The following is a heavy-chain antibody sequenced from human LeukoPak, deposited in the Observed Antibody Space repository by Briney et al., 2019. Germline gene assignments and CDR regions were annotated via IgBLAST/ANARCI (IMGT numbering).Heavy chain of an antibody. J-gene: IGHJ4*02. Sequence: SETLSLTCTVSGGSISSSSYYWGWIRQPPGKGLEWIGSIYYSGSTYYNPSLKSRVTISVDTSKNQFSLKLSSVTAADTAVYYCASYSTVVMVPDYWGQGTLVTVSS. CDR2: IYYSGST. CDR1: GGSISSSSYY. V-gene: IGHV4-39*07. D-gene: IGHD4-23*01. CDR3: ASYSTVVMVPDY.